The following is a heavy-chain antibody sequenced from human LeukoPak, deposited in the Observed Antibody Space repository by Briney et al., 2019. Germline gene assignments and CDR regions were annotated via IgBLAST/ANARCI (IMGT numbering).Heavy chain of an antibody. D-gene: IGHD6-19*01. V-gene: IGHV5-51*01. CDR3: ARSVAGTEDY. J-gene: IGHJ4*02. CDR1: GYRFTSYW. Sequence: GESLKISCRGSGYRFTSYWIGWVRQMPGKGLEWMGLIYPGDSDTRYSPSFPGQVTISADKSISTAYLQWSSLKDSDTAMYYCARSVAGTEDYWGQGTLVTVSS. CDR2: IYPGDSDT.